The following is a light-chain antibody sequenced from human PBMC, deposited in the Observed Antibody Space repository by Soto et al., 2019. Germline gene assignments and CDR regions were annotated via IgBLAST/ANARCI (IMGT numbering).Light chain of an antibody. V-gene: IGKV1-5*01. CDR2: DAF. CDR1: QHISSW. Sequence: DIQMTQSPPTLSASVGDAVTITCRASQHISSWLAWYQQKPGKAPKLLIYDAFSLQSGVPSRFSGSGSGTEFTLTNSSLQPEDFATYYCQQYNDYSWTFGQGTKVEIK. J-gene: IGKJ1*01. CDR3: QQYNDYSWT.